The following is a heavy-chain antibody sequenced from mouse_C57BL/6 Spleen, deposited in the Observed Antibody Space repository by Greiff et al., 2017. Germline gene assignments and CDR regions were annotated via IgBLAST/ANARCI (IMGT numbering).Heavy chain of an antibody. CDR2: IRNKANGYTT. Sequence: EVKLMESGGGLVQPGGSLSLSCAASGFTFTDYYMSWVRQPPGKALEWLGFIRNKANGYTTEYSASVKGRFTISRDNSQSILYLQMNALRAEDSATYYCARSPTVVSYFDYWGQGTTLTVSS. D-gene: IGHD1-1*01. CDR1: GFTFTDYY. V-gene: IGHV7-3*01. CDR3: ARSPTVVSYFDY. J-gene: IGHJ2*01.